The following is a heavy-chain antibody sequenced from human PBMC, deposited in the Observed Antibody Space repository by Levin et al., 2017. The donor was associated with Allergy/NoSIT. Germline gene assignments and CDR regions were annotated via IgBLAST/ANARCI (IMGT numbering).Heavy chain of an antibody. Sequence: SQTLSLTCAVYGGSFSGYYWSWIRQPPGKGLEWIGEINHSGSTNYNPSLKSRVTISVDTSKNQFSLKLSSVTAADTAVYYCARGRTTLRYFDLWGRGTLVTVSS. CDR1: GGSFSGYY. CDR2: INHSGST. J-gene: IGHJ2*01. V-gene: IGHV4-34*01. CDR3: ARGRTTLRYFDL. D-gene: IGHD4-17*01.